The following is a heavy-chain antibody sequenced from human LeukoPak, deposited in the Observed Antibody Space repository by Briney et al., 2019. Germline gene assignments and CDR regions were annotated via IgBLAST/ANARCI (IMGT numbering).Heavy chain of an antibody. CDR1: GFTFSNYG. D-gene: IGHD3-10*01. Sequence: GGSLRLSCAASGFTFSNYGTSWVRQAPGRGWEWVSAISGSGDSTYYADSVKGRFTISRDNSKNTLYLQMNSLRAEDTAVYYCASHYGSGSSNWLDPWGQGTLVTVSS. CDR3: ASHYGSGSSNWLDP. J-gene: IGHJ5*02. V-gene: IGHV3-23*01. CDR2: ISGSGDST.